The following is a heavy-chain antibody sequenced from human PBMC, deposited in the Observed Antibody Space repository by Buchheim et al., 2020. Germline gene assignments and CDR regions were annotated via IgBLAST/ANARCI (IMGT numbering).Heavy chain of an antibody. V-gene: IGHV3-23*01. J-gene: IGHJ4*02. Sequence: EVQLLESGGGLAQPGGSVRLSCVGSGYTFSNYAMSWVRQAPGKGLEWVSAISSGAGGIKYADSVKGRFTISRDNSRTTLYLQMNSLTAEDTAIYYCAKDGYSSGWGFDYWGQGTL. CDR1: GYTFSNYA. CDR3: AKDGYSSGWGFDY. CDR2: ISSGAGGI. D-gene: IGHD6-19*01.